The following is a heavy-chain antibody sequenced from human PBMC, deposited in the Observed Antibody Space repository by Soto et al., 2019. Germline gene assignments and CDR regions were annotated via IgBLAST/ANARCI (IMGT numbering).Heavy chain of an antibody. V-gene: IGHV4-39*01. CDR1: GGSISSSSYY. Sequence: QLQLQESGPGLVKPSETLSLICTVSGGSISSSSYYWAWIRQPPGKGLEWIGSIYYSGSTYYNPSLKSRVTISVDTSKNQFSLKLSSVTAADTAVYYCARHKQRLNFDYWGQGTLVTVSS. CDR2: IYYSGST. CDR3: ARHKQRLNFDY. J-gene: IGHJ4*02. D-gene: IGHD1-1*01.